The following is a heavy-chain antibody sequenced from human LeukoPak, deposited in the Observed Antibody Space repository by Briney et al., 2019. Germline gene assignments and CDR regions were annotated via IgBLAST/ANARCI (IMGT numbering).Heavy chain of an antibody. V-gene: IGHV1-69*13. CDR3: ARGQGYNWNDGGDY. CDR2: IIPIFGTA. J-gene: IGHJ4*02. CDR1: GYTFTGYY. D-gene: IGHD1-1*01. Sequence: SVKVSCKASGYTFTGYYMHWVRQAPGQGLEWMGGIIPIFGTANYAQKFQGRVTITADESTSTAYMELSSLRSEDTAVYYCARGQGYNWNDGGDYWGQGTLVTVSS.